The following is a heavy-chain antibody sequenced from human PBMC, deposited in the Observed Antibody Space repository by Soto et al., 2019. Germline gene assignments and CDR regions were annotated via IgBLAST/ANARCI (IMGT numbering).Heavy chain of an antibody. D-gene: IGHD4-4*01. V-gene: IGHV4-30-4*01. CDR2: IYYSGST. CDR1: GGSISSGDHY. Sequence: SETMSLTCTVSGGSISSGDHYWSWIRQPPGKGLEWIGYIYYSGSTYYNPSLKSRVTISVDTSKNQFSLKLSSVTAADTAVYYCARETNTATVTTSYNWFDPWGQGTLVTVSS. CDR3: ARETNTATVTTSYNWFDP. J-gene: IGHJ5*02.